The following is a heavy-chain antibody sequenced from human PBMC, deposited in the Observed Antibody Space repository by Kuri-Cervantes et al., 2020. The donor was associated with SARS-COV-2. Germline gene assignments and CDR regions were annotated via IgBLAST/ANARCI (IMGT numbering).Heavy chain of an antibody. CDR1: GFTFSSYG. V-gene: IGHV3-23*01. CDR3: AMTLPAAAPYYYYGMDV. CDR2: ISGSGGST. D-gene: IGHD2-2*01. J-gene: IGHJ6*02. Sequence: GESLKISCAASGFTFSSYGMHWVRQAPGKGLEWVSAISGSGGSTYYADSVKGRFTISRDNSKNTLYLQMNSLRAEDTAVYYCAMTLPAAAPYYYYGMDVWGQGTTVTVSS.